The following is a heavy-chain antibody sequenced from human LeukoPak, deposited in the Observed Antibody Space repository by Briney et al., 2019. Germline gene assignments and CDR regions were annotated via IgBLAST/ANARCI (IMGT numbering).Heavy chain of an antibody. CDR1: GGSISNYY. Sequence: NPSETLSLTCTVSGGSISNYYWNWIRQPAGKGLEWIGRIYGSGGTNYIPSLKTRVTMSVDTSKNQIPLKLNSVTAADTAVYYCARDPSYSTGFFDYWGQGALVTVSS. CDR3: ARDPSYSTGFFDY. D-gene: IGHD2-8*02. V-gene: IGHV4-4*07. CDR2: IYGSGGT. J-gene: IGHJ4*02.